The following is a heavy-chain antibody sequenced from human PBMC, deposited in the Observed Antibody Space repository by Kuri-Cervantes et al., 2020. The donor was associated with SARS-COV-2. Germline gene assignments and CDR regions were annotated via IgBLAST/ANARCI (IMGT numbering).Heavy chain of an antibody. Sequence: ESLKISCTVSGGSISSGGYYWSWIRQHPGKGLEWIGYIYYSGSTNYNPSLKSRVTISVDTSKNQFSLKLSSVTAADTAVYYCARVVVWSGYYSDYWGQGTLVTVSS. V-gene: IGHV4-61*08. J-gene: IGHJ4*02. CDR1: GGSISSGGYY. CDR3: ARVVVWSGYYSDY. D-gene: IGHD3-3*01. CDR2: IYYSGST.